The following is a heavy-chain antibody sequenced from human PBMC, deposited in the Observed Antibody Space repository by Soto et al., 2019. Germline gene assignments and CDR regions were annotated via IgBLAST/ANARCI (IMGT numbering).Heavy chain of an antibody. V-gene: IGHV3-15*01. CDR2: IKSKTDGGTT. CDR3: TTDFTYYYDSSGYLPLDY. D-gene: IGHD3-22*01. Sequence: GGSLRLSCAASGFTFSNAWMSWVRQAPGNGLEGVGRIKSKTDGGTTDYAAPVKGRFTISRDDSKNTLYLQMNSLKTEDTAVYYCTTDFTYYYDSSGYLPLDYWGQGTLVTVSS. CDR1: GFTFSNAW. J-gene: IGHJ4*02.